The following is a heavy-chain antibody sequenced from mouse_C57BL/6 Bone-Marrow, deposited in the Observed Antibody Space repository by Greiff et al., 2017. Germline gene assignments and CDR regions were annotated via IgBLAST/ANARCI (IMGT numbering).Heavy chain of an antibody. CDR2: IDPENGDT. CDR3: STGGGSFAY. V-gene: IGHV14-4*01. J-gene: IGHJ3*01. Sequence: EVQLQQSGAELVRPGASVKLSCTASGFNIKDDYMHWVKQRPEQGLEWIGWIDPENGDTEYASKFQGKATITADTSSNTAYLQLSSLTSEDTAVFCYSTGGGSFAYWRRGTLVTV. CDR1: GFNIKDDY.